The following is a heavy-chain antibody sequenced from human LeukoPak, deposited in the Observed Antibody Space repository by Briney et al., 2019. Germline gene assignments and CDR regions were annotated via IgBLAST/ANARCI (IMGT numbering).Heavy chain of an antibody. Sequence: PGGSLRLSCAASGFTFSNFAMSWVRQAPGKGLEWVSGISGGGTSTYYADSVKGRFTVSRDNAKNSLYLQMNSLRAEDTAVYFCASQYTSSRIFDDWGQGTLVTVSS. D-gene: IGHD6-13*01. CDR2: ISGGGTST. J-gene: IGHJ4*02. CDR1: GFTFSNFA. V-gene: IGHV3-23*01. CDR3: ASQYTSSRIFDD.